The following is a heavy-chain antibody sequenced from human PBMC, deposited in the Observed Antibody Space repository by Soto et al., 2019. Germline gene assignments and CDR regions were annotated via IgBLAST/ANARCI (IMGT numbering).Heavy chain of an antibody. CDR2: IYYSGST. CDR1: GGSISSSSYY. Sequence: SETLSLTCTVSGGSISSSSYYWGWIRQPPGKGLEWIGSIYYSGSTYYNPSLKSRVTISVDTSKNQFSLKLSSVTAADTAVYYCARRRGYSGYDYPNDAFDIWGQGTMVTVS. CDR3: ARRRGYSGYDYPNDAFDI. D-gene: IGHD5-12*01. J-gene: IGHJ3*02. V-gene: IGHV4-39*01.